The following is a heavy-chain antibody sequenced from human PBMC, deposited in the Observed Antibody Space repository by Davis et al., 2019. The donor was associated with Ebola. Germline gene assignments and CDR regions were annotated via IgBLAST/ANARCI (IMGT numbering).Heavy chain of an antibody. CDR3: ARHVAEDIVVVPASVDYYMDV. J-gene: IGHJ6*03. V-gene: IGHV5-51*01. Sequence: KVSCKGSGYSFTSYWIGWVRQMPGKGLEWMGIIYPGDSDTRYSPSFQGQVTISADKSISTAYLQWSSLKASDTAMYYCARHVAEDIVVVPASVDYYMDVWGKGTTVTVSS. CDR1: GYSFTSYW. CDR2: IYPGDSDT. D-gene: IGHD2-2*01.